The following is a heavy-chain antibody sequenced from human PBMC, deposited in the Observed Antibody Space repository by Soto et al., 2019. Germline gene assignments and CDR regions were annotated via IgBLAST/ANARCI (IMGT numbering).Heavy chain of an antibody. D-gene: IGHD6-19*01. CDR2: IYYSGST. J-gene: IGHJ4*02. CDR1: GGSISSSSYY. Sequence: SETLSLTCTVSGGSISSSSYYWGWIRQPPGKGLEWIGSIYYSGSTYYNPSLKSRVTISVDTSKNQFSLKLSSVTAADTAVYYCARISIAVAYLHHWGQGTLVTVSS. CDR3: ARISIAVAYLHH. V-gene: IGHV4-39*01.